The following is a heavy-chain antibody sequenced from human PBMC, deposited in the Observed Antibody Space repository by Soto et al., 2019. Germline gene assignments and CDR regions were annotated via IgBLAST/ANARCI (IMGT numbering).Heavy chain of an antibody. J-gene: IGHJ4*02. CDR1: GYTLTELS. D-gene: IGHD1-20*01. V-gene: IGHV1-24*01. Sequence: ASVKVSCKVSGYTLTELSMHWVRQAPGKGLEWMGGFDPEDGETIYAQKFQGRVAITRDTSASTAYMELSSLRSEDTAVYYCARGITLPTPLDDWGQGTLVTVSS. CDR3: ARGITLPTPLDD. CDR2: FDPEDGET.